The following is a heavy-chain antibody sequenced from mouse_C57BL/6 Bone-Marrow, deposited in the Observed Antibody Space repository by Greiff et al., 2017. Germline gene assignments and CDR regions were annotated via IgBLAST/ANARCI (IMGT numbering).Heavy chain of an antibody. J-gene: IGHJ3*01. V-gene: IGHV1-26*01. Sequence: EVKLQQSGPELVKPGASVKISCKASGYTFTDYYMNWVKQSHGKSLEWIGDINPNNGGTSYNQKFKGKATLTVDKSSSTAYMELRSLTSEDSAVYYCARSGYYGPWFAYWGQGTLVTVSA. CDR3: ARSGYYGPWFAY. D-gene: IGHD1-1*01. CDR1: GYTFTDYY. CDR2: INPNNGGT.